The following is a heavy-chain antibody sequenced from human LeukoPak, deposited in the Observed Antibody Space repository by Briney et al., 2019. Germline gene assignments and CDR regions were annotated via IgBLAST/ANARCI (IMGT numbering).Heavy chain of an antibody. J-gene: IGHJ4*02. CDR1: GYTFTAYY. CDR2: VNPNTGDT. CDR3: ASYPRYVSTPPFDY. D-gene: IGHD2-15*01. V-gene: IGHV1-2*02. Sequence: ASVKVSCKASGYTFTAYYMHWVRQAPGQGPEWMGWVNPNTGDTKYAQKFQGRVTMTRDTTISTAYLELSRLTSDDTAVYYCASYPRYVSTPPFDYWGQGTLVTVSS.